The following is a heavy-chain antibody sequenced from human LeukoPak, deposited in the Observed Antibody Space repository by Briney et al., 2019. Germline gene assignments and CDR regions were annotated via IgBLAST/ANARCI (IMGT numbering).Heavy chain of an antibody. CDR3: ARDLHPIAVVRRQA. V-gene: IGHV3-74*01. Sequence: GGSRRLSCAASGFTFSGDWVWWLRQAPGEGLAWVSRITRDMSATSNEGSMKGRFTISREHAKNILYLQINSLREDDPAVYYCARDLHPIAVVRRQAWGQGTPVTVSS. CDR1: GFTFSGDW. J-gene: IGHJ5*02. D-gene: IGHD3-10*01. CDR2: ITRDMSAT.